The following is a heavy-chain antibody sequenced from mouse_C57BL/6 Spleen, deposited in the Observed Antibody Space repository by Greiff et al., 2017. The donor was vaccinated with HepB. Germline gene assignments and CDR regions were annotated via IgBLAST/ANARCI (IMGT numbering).Heavy chain of an antibody. D-gene: IGHD2-2*01. J-gene: IGHJ4*01. CDR1: GYTFTSYW. CDR2: INPSSGYT. V-gene: IGHV1-7*01. Sequence: QVQLQQSGAELAKPGASVKLSCKASGYTFTSYWMHWVKQRPGQGLEWIGYINPSSGYTKYNQKFKDKDTLTADKSSSTAYMQLSSLTYEDSAVYYCARKGGGYGGYYAMDYWGQGTSVTVSS. CDR3: ARKGGGYGGYYAMDY.